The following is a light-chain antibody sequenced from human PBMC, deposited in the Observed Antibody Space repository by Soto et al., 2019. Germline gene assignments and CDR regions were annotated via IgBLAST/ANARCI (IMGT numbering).Light chain of an antibody. J-gene: IGKJ2*01. CDR3: QQRSNWPQYT. Sequence: EIVVTQSPATLSLSPGETATLSCRASQSVSSYLAWYQQKPGQAPRLLIYDASNRATGIPARFSGSGSGTDFTLTISSLEPEDFVVYSCQQRSNWPQYTFGQGTKLEIK. CDR1: QSVSSY. CDR2: DAS. V-gene: IGKV3-11*01.